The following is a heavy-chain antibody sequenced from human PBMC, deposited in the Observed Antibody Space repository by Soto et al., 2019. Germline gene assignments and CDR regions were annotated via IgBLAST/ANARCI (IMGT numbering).Heavy chain of an antibody. CDR1: GFTFSTYW. CDR3: ARDRGMVITTTGYFDY. CDR2: IDQEGTEA. V-gene: IGHV3-7*01. Sequence: EVQLVESGGGLVQPGGSLRLSCAASGFTFSTYWMSWVRQAPGKGLEWVANIDQEGTEAYYVDSVKGRFTVSRDNAKNSLYLQTNSLRAEDTAVYYCARDRGMVITTTGYFDYWGQGTLVTVSS. D-gene: IGHD2-15*01. J-gene: IGHJ4*02.